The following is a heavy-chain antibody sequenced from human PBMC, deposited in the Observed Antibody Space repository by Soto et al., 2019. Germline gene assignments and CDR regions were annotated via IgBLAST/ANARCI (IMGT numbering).Heavy chain of an antibody. V-gene: IGHV3-11*01. CDR2: ISSSGSTI. Sequence: GGSLRLSCAASGFTFSDYYMSWIRQAPGKGLEWVSYISSSGSTIYYADSVKGRFTISRANAKNSLYLQMNSLRAEDTAVYYCARAKREIIVVVPAATKRDYYYYYMDVWGKGTTVTVSS. CDR1: GFTFSDYY. CDR3: ARAKREIIVVVPAATKRDYYYYYMDV. D-gene: IGHD2-2*01. J-gene: IGHJ6*03.